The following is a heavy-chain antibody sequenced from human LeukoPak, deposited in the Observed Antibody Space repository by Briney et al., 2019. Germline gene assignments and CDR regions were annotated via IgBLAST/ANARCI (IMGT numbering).Heavy chain of an antibody. CDR3: ARDTPPYYDFWSGYYNYYYYYMDV. J-gene: IGHJ6*03. V-gene: IGHV3-21*01. CDR1: GFTFSSYS. Sequence: PGGSPRLSCAAYGFTFSSYSMNWVRQAPGKGLEWVSSISSSSSYIYYADSVKGRFTISRDNAKNSLYLQMNSLRAEDTAVYYCARDTPPYYDFWSGYYNYYYYYMDVWGKGTTVTVSS. CDR2: ISSSSSYI. D-gene: IGHD3-3*01.